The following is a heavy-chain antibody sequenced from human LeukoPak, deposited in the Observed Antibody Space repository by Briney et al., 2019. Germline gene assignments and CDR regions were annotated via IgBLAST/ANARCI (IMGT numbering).Heavy chain of an antibody. J-gene: IGHJ4*02. CDR3: ARRYYDILTDYYEIYYFDY. V-gene: IGHV4-39*01. CDR2: IYYSGST. D-gene: IGHD3-9*01. CDR1: GGSISSNSCY. Sequence: SETLSLTCTVSGGSISSNSCYWAWIRQPPGKGLEWIGSIYYSGSTYYNPSLKSRVTISVDTSKNQFSLKLSSVTAADTAVYYCARRYYDILTDYYEIYYFDYWGQGTLVTVSS.